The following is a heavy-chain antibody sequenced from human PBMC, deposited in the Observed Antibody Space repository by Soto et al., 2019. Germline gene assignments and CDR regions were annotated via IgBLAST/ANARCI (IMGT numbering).Heavy chain of an antibody. CDR2: INAGNGNT. D-gene: IGHD3-16*02. CDR3: ARDSRHLGELSFSYFDY. J-gene: IGHJ4*02. CDR1: GYTFTSYA. Sequence: GASVKVSCKASGYTFTSYAMHWVRQAPGQRLEWMGWINAGNGNTKYSQKFQGRVTITRDTSASTAYMELSSLRSEDTAVYYCARDSRHLGELSFSYFDYWGQGTLVTVS. V-gene: IGHV1-3*01.